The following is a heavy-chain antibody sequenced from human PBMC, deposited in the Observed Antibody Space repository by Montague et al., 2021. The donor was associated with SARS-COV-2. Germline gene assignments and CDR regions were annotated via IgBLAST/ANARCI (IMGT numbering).Heavy chain of an antibody. V-gene: IGHV4-59*01. Sequence: SETLSLTCTVSGGSLSSDYWSWFRQLPGKGLVWIGYIYYRGSTNYNPSLKSRVTFSVDTSKNLFSLKVYSVTAGDTAVYYCVRGRQYIWFDSWGRGTLVTVSS. CDR1: GGSLSSDY. CDR3: VRGRQYIWFDS. D-gene: IGHD6-6*01. J-gene: IGHJ5*01. CDR2: IYYRGST.